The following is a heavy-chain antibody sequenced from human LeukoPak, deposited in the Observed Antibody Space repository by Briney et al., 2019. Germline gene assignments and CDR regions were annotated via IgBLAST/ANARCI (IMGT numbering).Heavy chain of an antibody. V-gene: IGHV3-48*01. CDR3: ARENFADLFDS. CDR1: GFTFSNYN. J-gene: IGHJ4*02. D-gene: IGHD1-7*01. CDR2: ISSRSSTI. Sequence: PGGSLRLSCVASGFTFSNYNMNWVRQAPGRGLECIAYISSRSSTIYYAHSVKGRFTISRDNAKKSLFLQMNSLRADDTALYYCARENFADLFDSWGQGTLVTVSS.